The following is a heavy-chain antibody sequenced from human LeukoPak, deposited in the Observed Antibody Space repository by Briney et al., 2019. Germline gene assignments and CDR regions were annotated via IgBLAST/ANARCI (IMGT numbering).Heavy chain of an antibody. Sequence: GGSLRLSCAASGFTFSSYSMNWVRQAPGKGLEWVSYISSSSSTIYYADPVKGRFTISRDNAKNSLYLQMNSLRAEDTAVYYCAGNYYDHFDYWGQGTLVTVSS. CDR3: AGNYYDHFDY. D-gene: IGHD3-22*01. V-gene: IGHV3-48*04. CDR2: ISSSSSTI. J-gene: IGHJ4*02. CDR1: GFTFSSYS.